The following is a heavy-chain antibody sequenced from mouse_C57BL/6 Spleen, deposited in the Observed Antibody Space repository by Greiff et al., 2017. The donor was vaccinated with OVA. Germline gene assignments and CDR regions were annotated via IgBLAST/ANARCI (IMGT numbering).Heavy chain of an antibody. CDR2: ISSGSSTI. CDR3: ASGGYDYDGYFDV. V-gene: IGHV5-17*01. Sequence: EVKLVESGGGLVKPGGSLKLSCAASGFTFSDYGMHWVRQAPEKGLEWVAYISSGSSTIYYADTVKGRFTISRDNAKNTLFLQMTSLRSEDTAMYYCASGGYDYDGYFDVWGTGTTVTVSS. CDR1: GFTFSDYG. D-gene: IGHD2-4*01. J-gene: IGHJ1*03.